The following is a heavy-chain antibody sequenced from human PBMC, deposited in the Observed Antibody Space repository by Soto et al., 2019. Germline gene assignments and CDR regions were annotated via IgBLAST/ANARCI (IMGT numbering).Heavy chain of an antibody. CDR3: ARDSAAGMRWFDP. Sequence: ASVKVSCKASGYTFTSYGISWVRQAPGQGLKWMGWISAYNGNTNYAQKLKGRVTMTTDTSTSTAYMELRSLRSDDTAVYYWARDSAAGMRWFDPWGQGTLVTVSS. D-gene: IGHD6-13*01. V-gene: IGHV1-18*01. CDR1: GYTFTSYG. J-gene: IGHJ5*02. CDR2: ISAYNGNT.